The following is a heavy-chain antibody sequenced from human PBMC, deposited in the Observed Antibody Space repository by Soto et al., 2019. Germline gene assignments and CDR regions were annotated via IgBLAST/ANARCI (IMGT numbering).Heavy chain of an antibody. Sequence: GGSLRLSCAASGFTSSTYWMSWVRQAPGKGLEWVANIDQDGSEKYYVDSVKGRFTISRDNAKNSLYLQMNSLRAEDTAVYYCARTYEFQPFRLNDYWGQGTLVTVSS. CDR3: ARTYEFQPFRLNDY. CDR1: GFTSSTYW. J-gene: IGHJ4*02. CDR2: IDQDGSEK. D-gene: IGHD3-3*01. V-gene: IGHV3-7*01.